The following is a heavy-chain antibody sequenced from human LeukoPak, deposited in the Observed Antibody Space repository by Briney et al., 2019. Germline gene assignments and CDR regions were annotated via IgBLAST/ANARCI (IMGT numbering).Heavy chain of an antibody. D-gene: IGHD2-15*01. Sequence: SETLSLTCTVSGYSISSGYYWGWIRQPPGKGLEWIGSIYHSGSTYYNPSLKSRVTISVDTSKNQFSLKLSSVTAADTAVYYCARGGPYCSGGSCYWYYWGQGTLVTVSS. J-gene: IGHJ4*02. V-gene: IGHV4-38-2*02. CDR1: GYSISSGYY. CDR2: IYHSGST. CDR3: ARGGPYCSGGSCYWYY.